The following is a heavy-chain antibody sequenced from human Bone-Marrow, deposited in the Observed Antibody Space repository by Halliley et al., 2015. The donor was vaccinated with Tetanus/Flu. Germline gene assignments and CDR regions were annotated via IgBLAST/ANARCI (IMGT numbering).Heavy chain of an antibody. Sequence: SLRLSCAASGFTFSSFTFSRYWMHWVRQAPGKGLVWVSRINEDGSRIGYADSVKGRFTISRDNAENTLYLQMNSLRAEDTAVYYCSTYCTPSTCQKPLGMDVWGQGTTVTFSS. CDR2: INEDGSRI. CDR3: STYCTPSTCQKPLGMDV. D-gene: IGHD2-8*01. V-gene: IGHV3-74*01. J-gene: IGHJ6*02. CDR1: GFTFSSFTFSRYW.